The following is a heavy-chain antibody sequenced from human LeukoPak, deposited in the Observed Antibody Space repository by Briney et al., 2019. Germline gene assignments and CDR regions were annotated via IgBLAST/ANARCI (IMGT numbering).Heavy chain of an antibody. D-gene: IGHD6-13*01. V-gene: IGHV1-2*02. CDR1: GYTFTGYY. CDR3: AREIGSSWYPPYYYGMDV. J-gene: IGHJ6*02. Sequence: ASVKVSCKASGYTFTGYYMHWVRQAPGQGLEWMGWINPNSGGTNYAQKFQGRVTMTRDTSISTAYMELSRLRSDDTAVYYCAREIGSSWYPPYYYGMDVWGQGTTVTVSS. CDR2: INPNSGGT.